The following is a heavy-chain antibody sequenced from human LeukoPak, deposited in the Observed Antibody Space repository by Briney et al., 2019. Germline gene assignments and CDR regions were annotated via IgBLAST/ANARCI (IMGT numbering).Heavy chain of an antibody. CDR3: AHVGFYYDSSGYYD. Sequence: PGGSLRLSCEASGFSFSSYWMHWVRQAPGKGPVWVSRINSDGSDTSYADSVKGRFTVSRDNAKNTLYLQMNSLRAEDTAVYYCAHVGFYYDSSGYYDWGQGTLVTVSS. CDR2: INSDGSDT. J-gene: IGHJ4*02. D-gene: IGHD3-22*01. V-gene: IGHV3-74*01. CDR1: GFSFSSYW.